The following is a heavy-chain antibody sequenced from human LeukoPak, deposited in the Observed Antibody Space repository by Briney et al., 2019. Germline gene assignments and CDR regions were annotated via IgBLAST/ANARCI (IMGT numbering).Heavy chain of an antibody. D-gene: IGHD6-19*01. CDR3: AREYSSGWSYHFDS. Sequence: ASVKVSCKASGYTFTSYGISWVRQAPGQGFEWMGRINVYNGNTNYAQKFQGRVTMTTDTSTSTAYMELRSLTSDDTAVYYCAREYSSGWSYHFDSWGQGTLVTVSS. CDR1: GYTFTSYG. CDR2: INVYNGNT. J-gene: IGHJ4*02. V-gene: IGHV1-18*01.